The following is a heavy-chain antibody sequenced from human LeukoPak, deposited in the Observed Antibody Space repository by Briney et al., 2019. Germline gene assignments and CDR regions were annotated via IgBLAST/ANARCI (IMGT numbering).Heavy chain of an antibody. D-gene: IGHD3-22*01. V-gene: IGHV4-34*01. CDR1: GGSFSGYY. J-gene: IGHJ6*02. CDR3: ARAMIRRENYYYGMDV. CDR2: INHSGSI. Sequence: SETLSLTCAVYGGSFSGYYWSWIRQPPGKGLEWIGEINHSGSINYNPSLKSRVTISVDTSKNQFSLKLSSVTAADTAVYYCARAMIRRENYYYGMDVWGQGTTVTVSS.